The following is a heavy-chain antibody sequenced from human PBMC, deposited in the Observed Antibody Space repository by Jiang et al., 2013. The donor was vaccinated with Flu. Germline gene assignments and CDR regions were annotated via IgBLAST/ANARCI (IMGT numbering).Heavy chain of an antibody. CDR1: GGTFSSYA. J-gene: IGHJ6*02. Sequence: SGAEVKKPGSSVKVSCKASGGTFSSYAISWVRQAPGQGLEWMGGIIPIFGTANYAQKFQGRVTITADKSASTAYMELSSLRSEDTAVYYCARAHYYDSSGYFGMDVWGQGTTVTVSS. D-gene: IGHD3-22*01. V-gene: IGHV1-69*06. CDR2: IIPIFGTA. CDR3: ARAHYYDSSGYFGMDV.